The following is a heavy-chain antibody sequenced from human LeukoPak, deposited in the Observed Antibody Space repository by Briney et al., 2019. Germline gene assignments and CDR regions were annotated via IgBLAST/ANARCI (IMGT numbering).Heavy chain of an antibody. V-gene: IGHV3-15*01. J-gene: IGHJ6*03. CDR2: IKSKTDGGTT. Sequence: WIRQPPGKGLEWVGRIKSKTDGGTTDYAAPVKGRFTISRDDSKNTLYLQMNSLKTEDTAVYYCTTRTLYYGSGSSLSGSYYYYYMDVWGKGTTVTISS. D-gene: IGHD3-10*01. CDR3: TTRTLYYGSGSSLSGSYYYYYMDV.